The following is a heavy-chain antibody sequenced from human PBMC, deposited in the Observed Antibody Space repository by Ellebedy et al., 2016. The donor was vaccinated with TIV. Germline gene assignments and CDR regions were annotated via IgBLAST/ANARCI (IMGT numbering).Heavy chain of an antibody. V-gene: IGHV3-7*01. CDR1: GFTFSNYW. CDR3: ARDESTDSGAHFDA. J-gene: IGHJ4*02. Sequence: GGSLRLSXAASGFTFSNYWMSWVRQAPGKGLEWVANINEDGCVKYYADSVKGRFTISRDNAKNSLYLQMNSLRAEDTAVYYCARDESTDSGAHFDAWGQGTLVAVSS. CDR2: INEDGCVK. D-gene: IGHD1-26*01.